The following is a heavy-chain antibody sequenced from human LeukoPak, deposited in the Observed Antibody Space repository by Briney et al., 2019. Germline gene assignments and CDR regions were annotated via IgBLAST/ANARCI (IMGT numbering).Heavy chain of an antibody. CDR3: ARGWFGSGSYYYYYGMDV. CDR2: ISSSSYI. J-gene: IGHJ6*02. V-gene: IGHV3-21*01. D-gene: IGHD3-10*01. CDR1: GFTFSSYS. Sequence: GGSLRLSCAAPGFTFSSYSMNWVRQAPGKGLEWVSSISSSSYIYYADSVKGRFTISRDNAKNSLYLQMNSLRAEDTAVYYCARGWFGSGSYYYYYGMDVWGQGTTVTVSS.